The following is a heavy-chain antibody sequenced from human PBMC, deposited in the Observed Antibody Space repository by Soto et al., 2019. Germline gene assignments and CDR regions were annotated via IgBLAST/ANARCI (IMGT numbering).Heavy chain of an antibody. J-gene: IGHJ4*02. CDR1: GGSISSGGYS. CDR2: IYHSGST. V-gene: IGHV4-30-2*01. Sequence: PSETLSLTCAVSGGSISSGGYSWSWIRQPPGKGLEWIGYIYHSGSTYYNPSLKSRVTISVDRSKNQFSLKLSSVTAADTAVYYRARVPDYWGQGTLVTVPQ. CDR3: ARVPDY.